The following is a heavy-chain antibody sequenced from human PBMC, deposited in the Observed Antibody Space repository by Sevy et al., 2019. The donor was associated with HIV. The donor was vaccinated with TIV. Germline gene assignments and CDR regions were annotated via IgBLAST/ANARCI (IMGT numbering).Heavy chain of an antibody. J-gene: IGHJ4*02. CDR1: GFTFSRFA. V-gene: IGHV3-23*01. Sequence: GGSLRLSRAASGFTFSRFAMSWVRQAPGKGLEWVSIISGSGDITYYEQSVKGRFTISRDNSKNTLSLQMNSLRAEDTAIYFCAKTDRISALGQFDYWGQGTLVTVSS. CDR2: ISGSGDIT. D-gene: IGHD6-13*01. CDR3: AKTDRISALGQFDY.